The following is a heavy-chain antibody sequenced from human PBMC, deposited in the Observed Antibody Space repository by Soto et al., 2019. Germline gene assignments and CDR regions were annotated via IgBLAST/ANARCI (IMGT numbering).Heavy chain of an antibody. J-gene: IGHJ4*02. D-gene: IGHD1-26*01. CDR2: INPNSGGT. CDR3: ARDWKIGSYCEY. Sequence: ASVKVSCKAAGYTFTGYYMHWVRQAPGQGLEWMGWINPNSGGTNYAQKFQGRVTMTRDTSISTAYMELSRLRSDDTAVYYCARDWKIGSYCEYWGQGTWDNVSS. CDR1: GYTFTGYY. V-gene: IGHV1-2*02.